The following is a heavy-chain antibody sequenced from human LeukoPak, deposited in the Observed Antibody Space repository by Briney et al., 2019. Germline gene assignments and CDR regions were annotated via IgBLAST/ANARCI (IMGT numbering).Heavy chain of an antibody. D-gene: IGHD1-26*01. Sequence: SGTLSLTCTVSGGSISSYYWSWIRQPPGKGLEWIGYIYYSGSTNYNPSLKSRVTISVDTSKNQFSLKLSSVTAADTAVYYCARAQWELGLDYWGQGTLVTVSS. J-gene: IGHJ4*02. CDR3: ARAQWELGLDY. CDR2: IYYSGST. V-gene: IGHV4-59*01. CDR1: GGSISSYY.